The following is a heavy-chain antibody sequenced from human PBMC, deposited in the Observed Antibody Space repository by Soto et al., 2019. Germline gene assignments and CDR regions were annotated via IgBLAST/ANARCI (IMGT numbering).Heavy chain of an antibody. V-gene: IGHV2-5*01. CDR1: GFSLTTSGVG. CDR3: ARGLAARPVIAFDI. Sequence: SGPTLVNPTHTLTLTCSFSGFSLTTSGVGVGWIRQPPGKALEWLAHIYWSGDEHYSPSLKSRLSITKDTSKNQVVLTMTNMDPVDTATYYWARGLAARPVIAFDIWGQGTMVTVSS. D-gene: IGHD6-6*01. CDR2: IYWSGDE. J-gene: IGHJ3*02.